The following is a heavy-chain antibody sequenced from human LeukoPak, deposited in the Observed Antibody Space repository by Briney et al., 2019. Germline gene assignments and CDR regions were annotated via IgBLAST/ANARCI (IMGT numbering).Heavy chain of an antibody. CDR3: AKGYTWNNIRLLDY. CDR1: GFTFSSYA. V-gene: IGHV3-23*01. CDR2: IRASGGST. J-gene: IGHJ4*02. Sequence: GGSLRLSCAASGFTFSSYAMSWVRQAPGKGLEWVSAIRASGGSTYYADSVKGRFTISRDNSKNTLYLQMNSLRAEDTAVYYCAKGYTWNNIRLLDYWGQGTLVTVSS. D-gene: IGHD1/OR15-1a*01.